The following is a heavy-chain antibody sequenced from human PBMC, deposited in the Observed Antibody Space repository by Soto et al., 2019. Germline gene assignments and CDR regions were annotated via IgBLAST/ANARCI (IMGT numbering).Heavy chain of an antibody. D-gene: IGHD3-9*01. CDR3: ARGGHYDILTGWLERGDYYYYGMDV. CDR1: GFTFSSYA. J-gene: IGHJ6*02. CDR2: ISYDGSNK. Sequence: QVQLVESGGGVVQPGRSLRLSCAASGFTFSSYAMHWVRQAPGKGLEWVAVISYDGSNKYYADSVKGRFTISRDNSKNTLYLQMNSLRAEDTAVYYCARGGHYDILTGWLERGDYYYYGMDVWGQGTTVTVSS. V-gene: IGHV3-30-3*01.